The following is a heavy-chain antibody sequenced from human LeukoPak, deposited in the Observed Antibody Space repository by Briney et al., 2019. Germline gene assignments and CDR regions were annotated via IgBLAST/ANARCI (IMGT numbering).Heavy chain of an antibody. V-gene: IGHV1-18*01. Sequence: ASVKVPCKASGYTFTSYGISWVRQAPGQGLEWMGWISAYNGNTNYAQKLQGRVTMTTDTSTSTAYMELRSLRSDDTAVYYCATDCRSTSCYGSDQWGQGTLVTVSS. CDR2: ISAYNGNT. CDR3: ATDCRSTSCYGSDQ. D-gene: IGHD2-2*01. CDR1: GYTFTSYG. J-gene: IGHJ4*02.